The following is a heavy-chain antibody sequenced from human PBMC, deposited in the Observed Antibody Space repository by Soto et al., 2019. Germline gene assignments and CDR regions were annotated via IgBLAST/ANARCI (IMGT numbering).Heavy chain of an antibody. D-gene: IGHD5-12*01. Sequence: QVQLVESGGGVVQPGKSLRLSCAASGFTFSRYGMHWVRQAPGKGLEWVAVVWFDGRNKYYADSVKGRFTISRDNSDDTLYLQMNSLRAEDTAVYYCARDRGANSGFDGPGDYWGQGTVVIVSS. CDR3: ARDRGANSGFDGPGDY. V-gene: IGHV3-33*01. CDR2: VWFDGRNK. J-gene: IGHJ4*02. CDR1: GFTFSRYG.